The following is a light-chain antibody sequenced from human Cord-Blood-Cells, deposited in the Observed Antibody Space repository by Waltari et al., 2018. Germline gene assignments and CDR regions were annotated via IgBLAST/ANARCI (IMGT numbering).Light chain of an antibody. CDR2: DAS. Sequence: EIVLTQSPATLSLSPAERATLSGRASQSVSSYLAWYQQKSGQAPRLLIYDASNRATGIPARFSGSGAGTDFTLTIRSLEPEDFAVYYCQQRSNWPLTFGGGTKVEIK. J-gene: IGKJ4*01. V-gene: IGKV3-11*01. CDR1: QSVSSY. CDR3: QQRSNWPLT.